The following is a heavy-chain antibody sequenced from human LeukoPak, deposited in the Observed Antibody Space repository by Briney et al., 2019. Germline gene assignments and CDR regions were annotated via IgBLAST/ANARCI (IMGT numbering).Heavy chain of an antibody. J-gene: IGHJ4*02. CDR2: ISSSSSSI. Sequence: GGSLRLSCATSGFTFSSYTMNWVRQAPGKGLEWVSSISSSSSSIYYADSVKGRFTIPRDNTKNSLYLQMNSLRAEDTAVYYCARGRGGNHFDYWGQGTLVTVSS. CDR3: ARGRGGNHFDY. V-gene: IGHV3-21*01. CDR1: GFTFSSYT. D-gene: IGHD3-10*01.